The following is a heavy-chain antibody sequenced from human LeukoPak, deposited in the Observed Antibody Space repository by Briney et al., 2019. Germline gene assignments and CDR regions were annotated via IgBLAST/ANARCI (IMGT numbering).Heavy chain of an antibody. CDR2: INPNTGGT. D-gene: IGHD3-22*01. CDR3: ARAPRYYYDSSGYSSRHTWIDP. Sequence: ASVKASCKTSGYTFTGYNVHWVRQAAGQGLEWMGWINPNTGGTNYAQKFQGRVTMTRDTSISTAYMELRSLRSDDTAVYYCARAPRYYYDSSGYSSRHTWIDPWGQGTLVTVSS. J-gene: IGHJ5*02. V-gene: IGHV1-2*02. CDR1: GYTFTGYN.